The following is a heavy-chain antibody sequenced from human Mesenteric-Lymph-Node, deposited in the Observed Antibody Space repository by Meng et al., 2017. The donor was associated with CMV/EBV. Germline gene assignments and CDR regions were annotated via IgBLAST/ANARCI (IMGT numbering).Heavy chain of an antibody. CDR3: ARGHCSSTSCRGAGPYFDY. V-gene: IGHV4-39*07. CDR1: GVSLTTSGVG. J-gene: IGHJ4*02. D-gene: IGHD2-2*01. CDR2: IYYSGST. Sequence: SGPTLVKPTQTLTLTCSFSGVSLTTSGVGVGWIRQPPGKGLEWIGSIYYSGSTYYNPSLKSRVTISVDTSKNQFSLKLSSVTAADTAVYYCARGHCSSTSCRGAGPYFDYWGQGTLVTVSS.